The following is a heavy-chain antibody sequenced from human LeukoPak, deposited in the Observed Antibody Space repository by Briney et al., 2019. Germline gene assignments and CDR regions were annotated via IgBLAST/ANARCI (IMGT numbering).Heavy chain of an antibody. CDR3: ATFGIVVVTPDAFDI. D-gene: IGHD3-22*01. CDR1: GYTLTELS. Sequence: ASVKVSGKVSGYTLTELSMHCVRQAPGKGLEWMGGFDPEDGETIYAQKFQGRVTMTEDTSTDTAYMELSSLRSEDTAVYYCATFGIVVVTPDAFDIWGQGTMVTVSS. V-gene: IGHV1-24*01. J-gene: IGHJ3*02. CDR2: FDPEDGET.